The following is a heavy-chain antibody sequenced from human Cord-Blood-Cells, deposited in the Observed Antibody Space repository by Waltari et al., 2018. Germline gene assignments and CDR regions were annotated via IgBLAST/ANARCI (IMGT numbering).Heavy chain of an antibody. Sequence: QVQLQESGPGLVKPSETLSLTCAVSGYSISSGYYWGWFRQPPGKGLEWIGSIYHSGSTYYNPSLKSRVTISVDTSKNQFSLKLSSVTAADTAVYYCARAPSTKLGIQVVSNWYFDLWGRGTLVTVSS. CDR1: GYSISSGYY. J-gene: IGHJ2*01. V-gene: IGHV4-38-2*01. D-gene: IGHD7-27*01. CDR2: IYHSGST. CDR3: ARAPSTKLGIQVVSNWYFDL.